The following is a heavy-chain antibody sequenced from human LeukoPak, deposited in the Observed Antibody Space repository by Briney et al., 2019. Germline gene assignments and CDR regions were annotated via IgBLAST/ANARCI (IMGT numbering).Heavy chain of an antibody. J-gene: IGHJ4*02. CDR3: AKRKTGYCSGGSCHPFDY. V-gene: IGHV3-23*01. CDR1: GFTFSSYA. D-gene: IGHD2-15*01. CDR2: ISGSGGST. Sequence: GGSLRLSCAASGFTFSSYAMSWVRQAPGKGLEWVSAISGSGGSTYYADSVKGRFTISRDNSKNTLYLQMNSLRAEDTAVYYCAKRKTGYCSGGSCHPFDYWGQGTLVTVSS.